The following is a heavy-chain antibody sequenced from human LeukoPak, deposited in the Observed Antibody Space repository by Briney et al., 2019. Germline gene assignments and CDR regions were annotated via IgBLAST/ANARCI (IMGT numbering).Heavy chain of an antibody. CDR1: GFTFSNYW. CDR3: ARDEAGVGATCDY. CDR2: VNSDGSRT. J-gene: IGHJ4*02. Sequence: GGSLRLSCAASGFTFSNYWMHWVRQAPGEGLVWVSRVNSDGSRTTYADSVKGRFTISRDNAKNTLYLQMNSLRAEDTAVYYCARDEAGVGATCDYWGQGTLVTVSS. D-gene: IGHD1-26*01. V-gene: IGHV3-74*01.